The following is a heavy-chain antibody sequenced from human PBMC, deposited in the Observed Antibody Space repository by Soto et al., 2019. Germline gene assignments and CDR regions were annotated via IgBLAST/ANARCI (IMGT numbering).Heavy chain of an antibody. CDR2: ISYDGSNK. V-gene: IGHV3-30-3*01. J-gene: IGHJ4*02. D-gene: IGHD2-15*01. CDR3: ASTLGYCSGGSCYSSLDY. CDR1: GFTFSSYA. Sequence: QVQLVESGGGVVQPGRSLRLSCAASGFTFSSYAMHWVRQAPGKGLEWVAVISYDGSNKYYADSVKGRFTISRDNSKNTLYLQMNSLRAEDTAVYYCASTLGYCSGGSCYSSLDYWGQGTLVTVSS.